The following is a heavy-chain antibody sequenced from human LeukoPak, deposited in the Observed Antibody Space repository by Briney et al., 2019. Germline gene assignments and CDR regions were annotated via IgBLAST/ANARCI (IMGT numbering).Heavy chain of an antibody. CDR1: GFTFSSYW. D-gene: IGHD1-26*01. CDR3: ARREEWELLYYFDY. CDR2: IKQDGSEK. J-gene: IGHJ4*02. V-gene: IGHV3-7*01. Sequence: GSLRLSCAASGFTFSSYWMSWVRQAPGKGLAWVANIKQDGSEKYYVDSVKGRFTISRDNAKNSLYLQMNSLRAEDTAVYYCARREEWELLYYFDYWGQGTLVTVSS.